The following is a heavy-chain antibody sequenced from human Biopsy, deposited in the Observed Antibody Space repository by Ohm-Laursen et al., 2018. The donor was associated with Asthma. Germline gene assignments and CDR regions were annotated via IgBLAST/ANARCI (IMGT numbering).Heavy chain of an antibody. CDR3: ATNSGAYKNSLGDGLDV. Sequence: SLRLSRTARGFSFSSYGMHWVRQTPGKGVEWVAVISFDGTNKYYADSVKGRFTISRDNAKKMLNLQMNSLRAEDTAVYYCATNSGAYKNSLGDGLDVWGQGTTVIVSS. V-gene: IGHV3-33*05. CDR2: ISFDGTNK. D-gene: IGHD1-26*01. CDR1: GFSFSSYG. J-gene: IGHJ6*02.